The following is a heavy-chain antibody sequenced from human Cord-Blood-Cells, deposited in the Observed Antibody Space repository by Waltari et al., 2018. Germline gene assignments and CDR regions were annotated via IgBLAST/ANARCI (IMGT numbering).Heavy chain of an antibody. Sequence: EVQLVESGGGLVKPGGSLRLSCAASGFTFSRYSMNWVRQAPGKGLEWVSSISSSSSYIYYADSVKGRFTISRDNAKNSLYLQMNSLRAEDTAVYYCARGREAAAVDIFDYWGQGTLVTVSS. V-gene: IGHV3-21*01. D-gene: IGHD6-13*01. CDR1: GFTFSRYS. CDR2: ISSSSSYI. CDR3: ARGREAAAVDIFDY. J-gene: IGHJ4*02.